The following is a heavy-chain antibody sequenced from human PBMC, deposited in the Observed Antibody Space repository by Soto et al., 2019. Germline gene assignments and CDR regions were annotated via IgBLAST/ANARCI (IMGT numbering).Heavy chain of an antibody. CDR2: IYPGDSDT. CDR3: ARLKRDGHNYSPLYY. CDR1: GYSFTSDW. D-gene: IGHD5-12*01. J-gene: IGHJ4*02. V-gene: IGHV5-51*01. Sequence: GESLKISCKGSGYSFTSDWIAWVRQMPGKGLEYMGIIYPGDSDTRYSPSFQGQVTISADKSTSTAYIQWSSLKASDTAMYYCARLKRDGHNYSPLYYWGQGTLVTVSS.